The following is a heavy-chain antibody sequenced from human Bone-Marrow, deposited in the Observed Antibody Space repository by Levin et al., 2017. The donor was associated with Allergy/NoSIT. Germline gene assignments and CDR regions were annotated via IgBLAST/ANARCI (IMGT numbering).Heavy chain of an antibody. V-gene: IGHV3-23*01. CDR2: ISGSGAAT. D-gene: IGHD2-15*01. J-gene: IGHJ4*02. Sequence: GESLKISCAASGFTFSSYAMYWVRQTPGKGLEWVSGISGSGAATYYADSVKGRFTISRDNSKNTLYLQIHSLRAEDTAIYYCAKADDIVVVVGASVDYWGQGTLVTVSS. CDR1: GFTFSSYA. CDR3: AKADDIVVVVGASVDY.